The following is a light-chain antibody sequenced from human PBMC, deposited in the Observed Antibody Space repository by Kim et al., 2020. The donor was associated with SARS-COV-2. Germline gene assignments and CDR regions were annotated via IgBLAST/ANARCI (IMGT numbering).Light chain of an antibody. Sequence: SPGERASLSCRAGRTVGSSYLAWYQQRPGQAPRLVIYGASSRATGIPDRFSGSGSGTDFTLTISGLEPEDFAVYYCQQYASSPLTFGGGTKVDIK. J-gene: IGKJ4*01. CDR1: RTVGSSY. CDR2: GAS. CDR3: QQYASSPLT. V-gene: IGKV3-20*01.